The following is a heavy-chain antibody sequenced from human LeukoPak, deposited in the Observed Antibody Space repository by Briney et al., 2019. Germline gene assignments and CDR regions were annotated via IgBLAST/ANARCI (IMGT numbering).Heavy chain of an antibody. CDR1: GFTFSSYA. Sequence: GGSLRLSCAASGFTFSSYAMHWVRQAPGKGLEWVAVISYDGSNKYYADSVKGRFTISRDNSKNTLYLQMNSLRAEDTAVYYCARERLGDPYGMDVWGQGTTVTVSS. V-gene: IGHV3-30*04. CDR2: ISYDGSNK. D-gene: IGHD4-17*01. J-gene: IGHJ6*02. CDR3: ARERLGDPYGMDV.